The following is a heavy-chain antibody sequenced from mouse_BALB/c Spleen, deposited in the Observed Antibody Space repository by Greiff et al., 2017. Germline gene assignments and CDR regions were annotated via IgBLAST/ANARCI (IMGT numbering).Heavy chain of an antibody. V-gene: IGHV1-7*01. Sequence: QVQLQQSGAELAKPGASVKMSCKASGYTFTSYWMHWVKQRPGQGLEWIGYINPSTGYTEYNQKFKDKATLTADKSSSTAYMQLSSLTSEDSAVYYCASTDYGNYNYTMDYWGQGTSVTVSS. CDR3: ASTDYGNYNYTMDY. D-gene: IGHD2-1*01. J-gene: IGHJ4*01. CDR1: GYTFTSYW. CDR2: INPSTGYT.